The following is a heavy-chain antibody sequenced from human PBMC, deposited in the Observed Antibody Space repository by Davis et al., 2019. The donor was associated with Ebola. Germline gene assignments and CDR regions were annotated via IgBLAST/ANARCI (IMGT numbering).Heavy chain of an antibody. CDR1: GFTFSSYW. J-gene: IGHJ4*02. Sequence: GESLKISCAASGFTFSSYWMSWVRQAPGKGLEWVANIKQDGSEKYYVDSVKGRFTISRDNSKNTLYLQMNSLRAEDTAVYYCAREVQGTNEFDYWGQGTLVTVSS. V-gene: IGHV3-7*01. CDR3: AREVQGTNEFDY. D-gene: IGHD2-8*01. CDR2: IKQDGSEK.